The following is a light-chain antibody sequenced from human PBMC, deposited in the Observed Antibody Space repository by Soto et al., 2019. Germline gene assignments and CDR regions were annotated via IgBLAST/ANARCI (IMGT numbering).Light chain of an antibody. CDR1: QSISRH. Sequence: DIHMTQSPSSLSPSVVDRVTVTCRASQSISRHLNWYQQKPARAPRLLIYGSSNLQGGVPSRFSGSGSGTDFTLTISSLLPEDFATYYCQQGYSTPVTFGQGTRLQIK. CDR3: QQGYSTPVT. V-gene: IGKV1-39*01. J-gene: IGKJ5*01. CDR2: GSS.